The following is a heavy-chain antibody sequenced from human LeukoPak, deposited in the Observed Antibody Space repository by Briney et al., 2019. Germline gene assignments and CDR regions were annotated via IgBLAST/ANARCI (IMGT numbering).Heavy chain of an antibody. V-gene: IGHV1-8*03. J-gene: IGHJ4*02. CDR2: MNPHSGNT. Sequence: ASVKVSCKASGYTFTSYDINWVRQATGQGLEWMGWMNPHSGNTGYAQKFQGRVTITRNTSITTAYMELSSLRSEDTAVYYCVPYSTSWGFYYWGQGTLVTVSS. CDR1: GYTFTSYD. CDR3: VPYSTSWGFYY. D-gene: IGHD6-6*01.